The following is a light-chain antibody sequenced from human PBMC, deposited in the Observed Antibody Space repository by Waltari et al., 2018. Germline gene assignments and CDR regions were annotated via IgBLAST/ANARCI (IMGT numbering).Light chain of an antibody. Sequence: DIQMTQSPSSLSASVGDTVTITCRASQGINSYLNWFQQKPGKAPKLLIYAATTLQSGVPSRFSGSGSGTEFTLTISSLQPEDFAAYYCLQHNSYPYSFGQGTKVEIK. V-gene: IGKV1-17*01. CDR3: LQHNSYPYS. J-gene: IGKJ2*03. CDR2: AAT. CDR1: QGINSY.